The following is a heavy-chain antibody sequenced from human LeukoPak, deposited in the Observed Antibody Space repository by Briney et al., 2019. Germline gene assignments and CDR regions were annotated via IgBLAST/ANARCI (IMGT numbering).Heavy chain of an antibody. CDR2: ISSSSSFI. D-gene: IGHD3-22*01. J-gene: IGHJ4*02. CDR1: GFTLSSYS. V-gene: IGHV3-21*01. Sequence: GGSLRLSCAASGFTLSSYSMNWVRQAPGKGLEWVSSISSSSSFIYYADSVKGRFTISRDNAKNSLYLQMNSLRAEDTAVYYCARVEDSSGYYGPYFDYWGQGTLVTVSP. CDR3: ARVEDSSGYYGPYFDY.